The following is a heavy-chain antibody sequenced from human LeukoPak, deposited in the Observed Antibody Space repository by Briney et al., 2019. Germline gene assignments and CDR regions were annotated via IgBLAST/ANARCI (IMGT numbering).Heavy chain of an antibody. CDR2: IYSGGST. J-gene: IGHJ5*02. D-gene: IGHD3-10*01. Sequence: GGSLRLSCAASGFTFSSNYMSWVRQAPGKGLEWVSVIYSGGSTYYADSVKGRFTISRDNSKNTLYLQMNSLRAEDTAVYYCARCRDYYGSGSYYNPNWFDPWGQGTLVTVSS. CDR1: GFTFSSNY. V-gene: IGHV3-66*01. CDR3: ARCRDYYGSGSYYNPNWFDP.